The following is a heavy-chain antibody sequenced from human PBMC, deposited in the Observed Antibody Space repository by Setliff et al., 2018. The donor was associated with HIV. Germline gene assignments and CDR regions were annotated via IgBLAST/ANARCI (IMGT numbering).Heavy chain of an antibody. CDR2: VYHSGST. J-gene: IGHJ1*01. CDR3: ARGSYYDSSGHTLVDFQH. CDR1: GYSIGSGYY. V-gene: IGHV4-38-2*01. Sequence: PSETLSLTCVVSGYSIGSGYYWGWIRQTPGEGLEWIGSVYHSGSTNYNPSLKSRVTISVDTSKNQFSLKLSSVTAADTAVYYCARGSYYDSSGHTLVDFQHWGQGTLVTVSS. D-gene: IGHD3-22*01.